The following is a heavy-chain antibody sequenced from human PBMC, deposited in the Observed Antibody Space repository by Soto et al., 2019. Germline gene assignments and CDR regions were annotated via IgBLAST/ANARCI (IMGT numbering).Heavy chain of an antibody. CDR2: INPNSGGT. Sequence: ASVKVSCKASGYTFTGYYMHWVRQAPGQGLEWMGWINPNSGGTNYAQKFQGRVTMTRDTSISTAYMELSRLRSDDTAVYYCARGENYDFWSGYSYYYGMDVWGQGTTVTVSS. CDR3: ARGENYDFWSGYSYYYGMDV. V-gene: IGHV1-2*02. J-gene: IGHJ6*02. D-gene: IGHD3-3*01. CDR1: GYTFTGYY.